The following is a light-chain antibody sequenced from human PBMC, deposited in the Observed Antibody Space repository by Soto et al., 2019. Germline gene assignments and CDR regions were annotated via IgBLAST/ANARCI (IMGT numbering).Light chain of an antibody. J-gene: IGKJ4*01. V-gene: IGKV3-20*01. CDR3: QQYGTSPKLT. CDR2: GAS. CDR1: QSVNSNY. Sequence: IVLTQSPGTLSLSPGERATLSCRASQSVNSNYLAWYQRRPGQAPRLLIYGASSRATGIPDRISGSGSGTDFTLTISRLEPEDFAVYYCQQYGTSPKLTFGGGTKVEIK.